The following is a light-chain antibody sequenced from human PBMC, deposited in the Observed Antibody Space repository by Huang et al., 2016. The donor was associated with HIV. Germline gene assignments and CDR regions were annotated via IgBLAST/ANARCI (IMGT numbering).Light chain of an antibody. Sequence: EIVMTQSPATLSVSPGERATLSCRASQSVNNNLAWYQQKPGQAPRLLSYGASARATGIPARFTGSGSGTEFTLTISSLQSEDFAVYYCQHYNNWPPWTFGQGTKVEI. V-gene: IGKV3-15*01. CDR1: QSVNNN. J-gene: IGKJ1*01. CDR3: QHYNNWPPWT. CDR2: GAS.